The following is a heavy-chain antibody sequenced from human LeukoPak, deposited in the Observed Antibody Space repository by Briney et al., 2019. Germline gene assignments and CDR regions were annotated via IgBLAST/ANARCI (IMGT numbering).Heavy chain of an antibody. Sequence: ASVKVSCKAFGYGFTSYYIHSVRQAPGQGLEWMGIINPSVGGTTYARKFQGTVTMTRDTSTSTAYMELSSLRSEDTAVYYCARHGSGRYYPAEGRVDYWGQGTLVTVSS. J-gene: IGHJ4*02. CDR2: INPSVGGT. CDR1: GYGFTSYY. D-gene: IGHD3-10*01. V-gene: IGHV1-46*03. CDR3: ARHGSGRYYPAEGRVDY.